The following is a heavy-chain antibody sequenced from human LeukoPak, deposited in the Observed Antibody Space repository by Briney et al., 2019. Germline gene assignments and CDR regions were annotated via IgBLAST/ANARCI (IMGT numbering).Heavy chain of an antibody. Sequence: ASVKVSCKASGYTFTSYDINWVRQATGQGLEWMGWMNPNSGNTGYAQKFQGRVTITRNTSISTAYMELSSLRSEDTAVYYCARGIRSRVPAATHYYYYYMDVWGKGTTVTVSS. CDR2: MNPNSGNT. D-gene: IGHD2-2*01. CDR1: GYTFTSYD. CDR3: ARGIRSRVPAATHYYYYYMDV. V-gene: IGHV1-8*03. J-gene: IGHJ6*03.